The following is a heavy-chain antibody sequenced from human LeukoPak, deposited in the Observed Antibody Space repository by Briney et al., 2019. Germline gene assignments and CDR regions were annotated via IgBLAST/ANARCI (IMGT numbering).Heavy chain of an antibody. CDR2: ISSSSSYI. CDR3: ARETLEGYDAFDI. J-gene: IGHJ3*02. V-gene: IGHV3-21*01. Sequence: GGSLRLSCAASGFTFSSYSMNWVRQAPGKGLEWVSSISSSSSYIYYADSVKGRFNISRDNAKNSLYLQMNSLRAEDTAVYYCARETLEGYDAFDIWGQGTMVTVSS. CDR1: GFTFSSYS. D-gene: IGHD3-3*01.